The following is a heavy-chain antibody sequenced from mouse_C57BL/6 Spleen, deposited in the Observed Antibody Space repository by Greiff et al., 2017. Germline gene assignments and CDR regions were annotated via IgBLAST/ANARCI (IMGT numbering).Heavy chain of an antibody. D-gene: IGHD1-1*01. CDR1: GYAFSSYW. J-gene: IGHJ1*03. CDR2: IYPGDGDT. CDR3: APYCDGMRKGYFDV. V-gene: IGHV1-80*01. Sequence: VQLQQSGAELVKPGASVKISCKASGYAFSSYWMNWVKQRPGKGLEWIGQIYPGDGDTNYNGKFKGKATLTADKSSSTAYMQLSSLTTEDSAVYFGAPYCDGMRKGYFDVWGTGTTVTVSS.